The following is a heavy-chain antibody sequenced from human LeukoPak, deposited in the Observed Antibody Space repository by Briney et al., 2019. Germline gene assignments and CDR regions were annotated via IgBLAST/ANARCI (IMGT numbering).Heavy chain of an antibody. CDR1: GYTFTSYG. D-gene: IGHD3-3*01. CDR2: ISAYNGNT. V-gene: IGHV1-18*01. CDR3: ARPYDFWSGTYNWFDP. Sequence: ASVKVSCKASGYTFTSYGISWVRQAPGQGLEWMGWISAYNGNTNYAQKLQGRVTMTTDTSTSTAYMELSRLRSDDTAVYYCARPYDFWSGTYNWFDPWGQGTLVTVSS. J-gene: IGHJ5*02.